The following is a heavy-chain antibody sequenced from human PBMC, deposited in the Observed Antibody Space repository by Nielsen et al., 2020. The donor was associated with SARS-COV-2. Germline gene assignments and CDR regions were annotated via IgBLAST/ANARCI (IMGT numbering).Heavy chain of an antibody. V-gene: IGHV3-21*01. Sequence: GGSLRLSCAASGFTFSSYGMNWVRQAPGKGLEWVSSISSSSSYIYYADSVKGRFTISRDNAKNSLYLQMNSLRAEDTAVYYCANFDGSGYNAFDIWGQGTMVTVSS. CDR2: ISSSSSYI. CDR1: GFTFSSYG. CDR3: ANFDGSGYNAFDI. D-gene: IGHD3-22*01. J-gene: IGHJ3*02.